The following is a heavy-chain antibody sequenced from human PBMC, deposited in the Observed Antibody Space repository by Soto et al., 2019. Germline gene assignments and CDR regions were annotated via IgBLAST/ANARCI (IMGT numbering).Heavy chain of an antibody. CDR3: ARHNYGSGSTYFDY. Sequence: SETLSLTCTVSGGSISSYYWSWIRQPPGKGLEWIGYIYYSGSTNYNPSLKSRVTISLDTSKNQFSLKLSSVTAADTAVYYCARHNYGSGSTYFDYWGQGTLVTAPQ. CDR1: GGSISSYY. CDR2: IYYSGST. V-gene: IGHV4-59*08. D-gene: IGHD3-10*01. J-gene: IGHJ4*02.